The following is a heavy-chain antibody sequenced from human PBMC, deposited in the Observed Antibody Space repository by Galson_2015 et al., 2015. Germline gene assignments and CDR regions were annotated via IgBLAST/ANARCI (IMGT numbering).Heavy chain of an antibody. CDR1: GYTFTSYA. CDR3: ARDNFESGSSLGWFDP. D-gene: IGHD3-9*01. J-gene: IGHJ5*02. V-gene: IGHV1-3*01. Sequence: SVKVSCKASGYTFTSYALHWVRQAPGQRLEWMGWINAGNGNTKYSQKFKGRVTITRDTSANTAYMELSSLRSEDTAVYYCARDNFESGSSLGWFDPWGQGTLVTVSS. CDR2: INAGNGNT.